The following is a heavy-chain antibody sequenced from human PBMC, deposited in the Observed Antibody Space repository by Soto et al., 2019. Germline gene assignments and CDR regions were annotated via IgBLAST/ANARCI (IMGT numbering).Heavy chain of an antibody. D-gene: IGHD2-8*01. V-gene: IGHV3-64D*06. CDR3: ENPPAYCTNGVCSFDY. Sequence: GGSLRLSCSASGFTFSSYAMHWVRQAPGKGLEYVSAISSNGGSTYYADSVKGRFTISRDNSKNTLYLQISSLRAEDTAVYDFENPPAYCTNGVCSFDYWGQGTLITVSS. CDR2: ISSNGGST. J-gene: IGHJ4*02. CDR1: GFTFSSYA.